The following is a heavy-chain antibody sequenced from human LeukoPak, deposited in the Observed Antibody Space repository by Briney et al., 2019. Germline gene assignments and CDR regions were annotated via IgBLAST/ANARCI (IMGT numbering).Heavy chain of an antibody. J-gene: IGHJ6*02. V-gene: IGHV1-46*01. Sequence: ASVKDSCKASGYRLTTYYTHWVRQAPGQGLEWMAIINPSGGGTKYAQKFQGRVTMTRDTPTNTVYMELSSLRTEDTAVYYCASEYLYGMDVWGQGTTVTVSS. CDR2: INPSGGGT. CDR3: ASEYLYGMDV. CDR1: GYRLTTYY. D-gene: IGHD3-10*01.